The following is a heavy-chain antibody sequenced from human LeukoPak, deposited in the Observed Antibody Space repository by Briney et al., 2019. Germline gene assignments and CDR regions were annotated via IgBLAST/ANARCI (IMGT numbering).Heavy chain of an antibody. V-gene: IGHV4-39*01. Sequence: TSETLSLTCAVYGGSFSGSSYYWAWIRQPPGKGLEWIGNIYYSGTTYYNPSLKSRVTISVDTSKNQFSLKLSSVTAADTAVYYCARQSNSWDWGQGSLVTVSS. J-gene: IGHJ4*02. CDR1: GGSFSGSSYY. D-gene: IGHD4-23*01. CDR3: ARQSNSWD. CDR2: IYYSGTT.